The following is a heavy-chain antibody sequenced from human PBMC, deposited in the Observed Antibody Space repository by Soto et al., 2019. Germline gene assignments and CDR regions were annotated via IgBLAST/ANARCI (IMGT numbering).Heavy chain of an antibody. CDR1: GFTFSSYG. Sequence: TVGSLRLSCAASGFTFSSYGMHWVRQAPGKGLEWVAVISYDGSNKYYADSVKGRFTISRDNSKNTLYLQMNSLRAEDTAVYYCAKDWYDSSGYPDYWGQGTLVTVSS. V-gene: IGHV3-30*18. CDR3: AKDWYDSSGYPDY. D-gene: IGHD3-22*01. CDR2: ISYDGSNK. J-gene: IGHJ4*02.